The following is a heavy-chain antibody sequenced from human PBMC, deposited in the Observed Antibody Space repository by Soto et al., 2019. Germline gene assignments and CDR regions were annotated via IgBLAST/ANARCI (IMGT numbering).Heavy chain of an antibody. J-gene: IGHJ4*02. V-gene: IGHV3-23*01. Sequence: LRLSCAASGFTFINYAMTWVRQAPGKGLEWVSGISASGGSTYYADSVKGRFTISRDNSKNTLYLQMNSLRAEDTALYYCAKDRGSLYSSSSPLDYWGQGTLVTVSS. CDR2: ISASGGST. CDR3: AKDRGSLYSSSSPLDY. CDR1: GFTFINYA. D-gene: IGHD6-6*01.